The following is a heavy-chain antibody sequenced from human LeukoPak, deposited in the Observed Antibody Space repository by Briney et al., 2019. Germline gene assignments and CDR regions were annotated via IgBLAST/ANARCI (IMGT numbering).Heavy chain of an antibody. Sequence: PGGSLRLSCAASGFTFSSYAMSWVRQAPGKGLEWVSVIYSGGSTYYADSVKGRFTISRDNSKNTLYLQMNSLRAEDTAVYYCARDSRPRRIWFGESLSYYYYYYGMDVWGQGTTVTVSS. CDR2: IYSGGST. CDR1: GFTFSSYA. J-gene: IGHJ6*02. V-gene: IGHV3-66*01. D-gene: IGHD3-10*01. CDR3: ARDSRPRRIWFGESLSYYYYYYGMDV.